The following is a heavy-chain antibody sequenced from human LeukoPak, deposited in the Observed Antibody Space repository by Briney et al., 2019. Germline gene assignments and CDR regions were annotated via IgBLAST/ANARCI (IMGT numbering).Heavy chain of an antibody. Sequence: SETLSLTCAVYGGSFSGYYWSWIRQPPGKGLEWIGEINHSGSTNYNPSLKSRVTISVDTSKNQFSLKLSSVTAADTAVYYCARRRYCSGGSCQNKVTYYFDYWGQGTLVTASS. CDR2: INHSGST. V-gene: IGHV4-34*01. D-gene: IGHD2-15*01. CDR1: GGSFSGYY. J-gene: IGHJ4*02. CDR3: ARRRYCSGGSCQNKVTYYFDY.